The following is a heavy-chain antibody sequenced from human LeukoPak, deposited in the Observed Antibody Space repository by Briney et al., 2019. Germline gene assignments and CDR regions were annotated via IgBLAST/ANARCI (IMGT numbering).Heavy chain of an antibody. CDR1: GFTFSSYA. J-gene: IGHJ4*02. CDR2: ISGSGGST. CDR3: AKLSSGWYSGIDY. D-gene: IGHD6-19*01. V-gene: IGHV3-23*01. Sequence: GGSLRLSCAASGFTFSSYAMSWVRQAPGKGLEWVSAISGSGGSTYYADSVKGRFTISRDNSKNTLYLQMNSLRAEDTAIYYCAKLSSGWYSGIDYWGQGTLVTVSS.